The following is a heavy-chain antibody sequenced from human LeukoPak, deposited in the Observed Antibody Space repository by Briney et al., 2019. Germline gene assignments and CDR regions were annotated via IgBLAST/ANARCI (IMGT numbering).Heavy chain of an antibody. D-gene: IGHD1-26*01. CDR3: AKGRIVGATSFDY. CDR1: GFTFSNSA. Sequence: PGGSLRLSCAASGFTFSNSAMSWVRQAPGKGLEWVSGVSNDGSRTYYADSVKGRLTISRDTSTNSLYLQMNSLRAEDTAVYYCAKGRIVGATSFDYWGQGTLVTVSS. CDR2: VSNDGSRT. J-gene: IGHJ4*02. V-gene: IGHV3-23*01.